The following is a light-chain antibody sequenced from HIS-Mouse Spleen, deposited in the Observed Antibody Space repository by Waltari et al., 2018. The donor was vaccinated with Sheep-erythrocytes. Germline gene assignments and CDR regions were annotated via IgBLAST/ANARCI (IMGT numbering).Light chain of an antibody. CDR3: CSYAGSYNHV. J-gene: IGLJ1*01. CDR2: DVS. Sequence: QSALTQPRSVSGSPGQSVTISCTGTSSDVGGYNYVSWYQQHPGKAPKHMLYDVSKRPSGVPDRFSGSKSGNTASLTISGLQAEDEADYYCCSYAGSYNHVFATGTKVTVL. V-gene: IGLV2-11*01. CDR1: SSDVGGYNY.